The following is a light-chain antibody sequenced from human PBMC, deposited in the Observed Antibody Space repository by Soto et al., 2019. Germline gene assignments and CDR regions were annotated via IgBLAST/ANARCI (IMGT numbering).Light chain of an antibody. V-gene: IGKV3-15*01. CDR1: QSVNNN. CDR3: HQYNVWPAT. CDR2: DVS. J-gene: IGKJ5*01. Sequence: EKVMMQSPATLSVSPGERATLSCRASQSVNNNLAWYQQIPGRAPRLLIYDVSTRATGIPARFSGSGSETEFTLTISSLQSEDFGIYFCHQYNVWPATFGQGTRLEIK.